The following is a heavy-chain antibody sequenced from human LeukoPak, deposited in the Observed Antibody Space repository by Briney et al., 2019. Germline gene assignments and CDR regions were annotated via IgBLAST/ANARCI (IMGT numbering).Heavy chain of an antibody. CDR1: GFTFSSHW. CDR2: INQDGSGK. V-gene: IGHV3-7*01. J-gene: IGHJ4*02. CDR3: TRGHD. Sequence: GGSLRLSCAASGFTFSSHWMSWVRQAPGKGLEWVANINQDGSGKNYVDFVKGRFTISRDNAKNSLYLQMNSLRADDTAVYYCTRGHDWGQGTLVTVSS.